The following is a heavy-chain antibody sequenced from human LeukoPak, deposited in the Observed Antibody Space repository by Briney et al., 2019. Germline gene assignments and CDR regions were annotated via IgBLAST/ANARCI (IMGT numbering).Heavy chain of an antibody. J-gene: IGHJ6*03. V-gene: IGHV4-4*07. Sequence: SETLSLTCTVSGGSISSYYWSWIRQPAGKGLEWIGRIYTSGSTNYNPSLKSRVTISVDTSKNQFSLKLSSVTAADTAVYYCARGRGYSYGFSHYYYYMDVWGKGTTVTVSS. CDR1: GGSISSYY. CDR2: IYTSGST. D-gene: IGHD5-18*01. CDR3: ARGRGYSYGFSHYYYYMDV.